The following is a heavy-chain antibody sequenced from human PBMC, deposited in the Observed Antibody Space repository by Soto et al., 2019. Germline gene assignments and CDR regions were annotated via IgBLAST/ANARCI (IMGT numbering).Heavy chain of an antibody. CDR1: GGSISSYY. J-gene: IGHJ4*02. Sequence: SETLSLTCTVSGGSISSYYWSWIRQPPGKGLEWIGYIYYSGSTNYNPSLKSRVTISVDTSKKQFSLKLTSVTAADAAVYYCASYGRGTYYYGYYFHHWGQGTPVTVSS. CDR3: ASYGRGTYYYGYYFHH. CDR2: IYYSGST. D-gene: IGHD3-10*01. V-gene: IGHV4-59*12.